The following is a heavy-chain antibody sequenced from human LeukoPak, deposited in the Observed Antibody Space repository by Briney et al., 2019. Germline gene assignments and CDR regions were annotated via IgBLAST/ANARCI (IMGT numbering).Heavy chain of an antibody. J-gene: IGHJ6*03. D-gene: IGHD3-3*01. CDR2: MKGDGSEK. Sequence: GGSLRLSFAASGFTFSDYWMSWVRQAPGNGLEWVANMKGDGSEKDYVDSVKGRFTISRDNAKNSLFLQMNSLRAEDTAVYYCATSLRGGLRFLEWFPLYMDVWGKGTTVTVSS. CDR1: GFTFSDYW. CDR3: ATSLRGGLRFLEWFPLYMDV. V-gene: IGHV3-7*01.